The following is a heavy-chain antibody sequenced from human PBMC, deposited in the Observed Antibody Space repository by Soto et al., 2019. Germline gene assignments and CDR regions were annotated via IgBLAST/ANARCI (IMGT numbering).Heavy chain of an antibody. Sequence: QLHLVQSGAEVKKPGSSVKVSCKASGGTFSSYTINWVRQAPGHGLEWLGGIIPMFGTLYYAQKFQGRLTIAADSSTSTAYMELSTLRADDTAVYYCARKVASSDDAFDIWGQGTMVTVSS. V-gene: IGHV1-69*06. D-gene: IGHD6-6*01. J-gene: IGHJ3*02. CDR1: GGTFSSYT. CDR3: ARKVASSDDAFDI. CDR2: IIPMFGTL.